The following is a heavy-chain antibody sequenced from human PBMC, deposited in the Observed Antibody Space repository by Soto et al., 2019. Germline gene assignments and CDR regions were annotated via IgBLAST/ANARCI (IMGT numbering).Heavy chain of an antibody. CDR3: ARGDSNSWSDY. CDR2: ISYDGTNK. J-gene: IGHJ4*02. Sequence: ESGGGVVQPGRSLRLSCAASGFTFSSYGMHWVRQAPGKGLEWVAVISYDGTNKYYADSVKGRFTISRDNSKNTLSLQMNSLRAEDTAVYYCARGDSNSWSDYWGQGTLVTVSS. D-gene: IGHD6-13*01. CDR1: GFTFSSYG. V-gene: IGHV3-30*03.